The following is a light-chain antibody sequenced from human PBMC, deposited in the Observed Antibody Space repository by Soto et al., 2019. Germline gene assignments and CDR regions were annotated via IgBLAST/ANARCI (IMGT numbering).Light chain of an antibody. Sequence: DMQMKQAQSSLSASVVNKITMTCRASQSISSYLHWYQQKPGKAPKLLIYAASNLQSGVPSRFSASGSGTDFTLTLYSLQTEDVATYYCLLGYRPPWTFAQGTKLDIK. CDR2: AAS. J-gene: IGKJ1*01. V-gene: IGKV1-39*01. CDR3: LLGYRPPWT. CDR1: QSISSY.